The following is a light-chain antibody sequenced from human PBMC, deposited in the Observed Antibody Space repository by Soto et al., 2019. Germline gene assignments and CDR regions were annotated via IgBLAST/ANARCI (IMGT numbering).Light chain of an antibody. V-gene: IGKV1-39*01. CDR3: HQTYSTPPIN. CDR1: ESISNY. Sequence: DIQLTQSPSSLSASVGDSVTITCRASESISNYISWYQQNPGKAPRLLISAASRLQSGVPSRFSGTGSGTHFTLTISGLRPEDFAPYYCHQTYSTPPINFGGGTKADSK. J-gene: IGKJ4*01. CDR2: AAS.